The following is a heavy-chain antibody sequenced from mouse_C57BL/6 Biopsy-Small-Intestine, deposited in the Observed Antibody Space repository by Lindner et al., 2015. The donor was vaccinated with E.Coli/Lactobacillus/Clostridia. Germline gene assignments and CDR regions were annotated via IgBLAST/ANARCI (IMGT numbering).Heavy chain of an antibody. CDR1: GISITTGNYR. D-gene: IGHD4-1*01. CDR3: ARAPGTWYAMDY. CDR2: IYYSGTI. J-gene: IGHJ4*01. V-gene: IGHV3-5*01. Sequence: VQLQESGPGLVKPSQTVFLTCTVTGISITTGNYRWSWIRQFPGNKLEWIGYIYYSGTITYNPSLTSRTTITRDTPKNQFFLEMNSLTAEDTATYYCARAPGTWYAMDYWGQGTTVTVSS.